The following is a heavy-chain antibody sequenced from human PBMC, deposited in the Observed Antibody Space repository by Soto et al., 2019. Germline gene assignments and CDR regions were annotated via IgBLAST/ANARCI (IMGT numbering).Heavy chain of an antibody. CDR1: GDTFTSHW. CDR3: VRPQAKELGSIRGAFDI. J-gene: IGHJ3*02. CDR2: IYPADSDT. Sequence: GESLKISCRGSGDTFTSHWIAWVRQMPGKGLELMGLIYPADSDTRYSPSFEGQVTISVDKSISTAYLQWSSLKASDTAMYYCVRPQAKELGSIRGAFDIWGQGTKVTVSS. D-gene: IGHD3-10*01. V-gene: IGHV5-51*01.